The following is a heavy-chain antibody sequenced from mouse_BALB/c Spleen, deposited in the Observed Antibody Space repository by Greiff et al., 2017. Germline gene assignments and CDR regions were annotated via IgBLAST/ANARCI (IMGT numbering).Heavy chain of an antibody. Sequence: DVMLVESGGDLVKPGGSLKLSCAASGFTFSSYGMSWVRQTPDKRLEWVATISSGGSYTYYPDSVKGRFTISRDNAKNTLYLQMSSLKSEDTAMYYCARHHRDYDDVAWFAYWGQGTLVTVSA. J-gene: IGHJ3*01. CDR3: ARHHRDYDDVAWFAY. D-gene: IGHD2-4*01. V-gene: IGHV5-6*02. CDR1: GFTFSSYG. CDR2: ISSGGSYT.